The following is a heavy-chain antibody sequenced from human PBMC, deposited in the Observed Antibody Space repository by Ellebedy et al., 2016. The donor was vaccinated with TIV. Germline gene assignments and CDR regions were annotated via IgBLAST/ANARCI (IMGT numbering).Heavy chain of an antibody. CDR3: ARVPGELATTAYYFDS. J-gene: IGHJ4*02. V-gene: IGHV3-30-3*01. CDR1: GFNFSALA. Sequence: GESLKISCVASGFNFSALAMSWARQAPGKGLEWVAVISDDGSNKYYADSVKGRFPISRDNSKNTLYLQMNSLRVEDTAVYYSARVPGELATTAYYFDSWGQGTLVTVSS. D-gene: IGHD5-24*01. CDR2: ISDDGSNK.